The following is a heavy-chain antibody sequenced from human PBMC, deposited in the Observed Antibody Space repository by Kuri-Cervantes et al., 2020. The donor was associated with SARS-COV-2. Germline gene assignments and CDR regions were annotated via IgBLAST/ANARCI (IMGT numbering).Heavy chain of an antibody. Sequence: GESLKISCAASGFTVSSNYMSWVRQAPGKGLEWVSVIYSGGSTYYADSVKGRFTISRDNSKNTLYLQMNSLRAEDTAVYYCARAVTTASNAFDVWGQGTMVTVSS. CDR3: ARAVTTASNAFDV. J-gene: IGHJ3*01. D-gene: IGHD4-17*01. V-gene: IGHV3-66*01. CDR1: GFTVSSNY. CDR2: IYSGGST.